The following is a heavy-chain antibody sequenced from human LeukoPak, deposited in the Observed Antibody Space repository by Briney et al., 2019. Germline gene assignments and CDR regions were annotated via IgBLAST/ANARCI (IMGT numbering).Heavy chain of an antibody. CDR1: GGSISSYY. D-gene: IGHD3-16*01. Sequence: PSETLSLTCTVSGGSISSYYWSWIRQPPGKGLEWIGYIYYSGSTNYNPSLKSRVTISVDTSKNQFSLKLSSVTAADTAVYYCARETSQKGAHYMDVWGKGITVTISS. J-gene: IGHJ6*03. V-gene: IGHV4-59*01. CDR2: IYYSGST. CDR3: ARETSQKGAHYMDV.